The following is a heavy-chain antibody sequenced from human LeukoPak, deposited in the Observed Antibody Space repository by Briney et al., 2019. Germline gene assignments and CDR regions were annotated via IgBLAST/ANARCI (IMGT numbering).Heavy chain of an antibody. Sequence: PGGSLRLSCAASGFTFSNYWMHWVRQAPGKGLVWVSRINTDGSSTTYADSVKGRFTISRDNAKNTLYLQVNSLRAEDTAVYYCVRGSQQLVAYWGQGTLVTVSS. CDR2: INTDGSST. D-gene: IGHD1-1*01. CDR3: VRGSQQLVAY. CDR1: GFTFSNYW. V-gene: IGHV3-74*01. J-gene: IGHJ4*02.